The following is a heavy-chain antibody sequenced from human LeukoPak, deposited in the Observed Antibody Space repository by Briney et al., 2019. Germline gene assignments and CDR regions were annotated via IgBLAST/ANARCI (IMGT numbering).Heavy chain of an antibody. CDR2: ISSSGSTI. V-gene: IGHV3-48*03. CDR3: AELGITMIGGV. D-gene: IGHD3-10*02. J-gene: IGHJ6*04. Sequence: GGSLRLSCVASGFTFSRRQMNWVRQAPGKGLEWVSYISSSGSTIYYADSVKGRFTISRDNAKNSLYLQMNSLRAEDTAVYYCAELGITMIGGVWGKGTTVTISS. CDR1: GFTFSRRQ.